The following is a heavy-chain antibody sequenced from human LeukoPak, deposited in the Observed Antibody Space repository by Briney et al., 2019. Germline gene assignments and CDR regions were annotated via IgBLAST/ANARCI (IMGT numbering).Heavy chain of an antibody. V-gene: IGHV3-23*01. J-gene: IGHJ4*02. CDR2: ISAGGDLT. Sequence: GGSLRLSCAASRFSFSAYPMGWVRRAPGRGLEWVSGISAGGDLTFHADPVKGRFTISRDNSKNTLYLQMNSLRADDTAEYYCAKTLRHTEPVAGTRLYFDYWGQGTLVTVSS. D-gene: IGHD6-19*01. CDR3: AKTLRHTEPVAGTRLYFDY. CDR1: RFSFSAYP.